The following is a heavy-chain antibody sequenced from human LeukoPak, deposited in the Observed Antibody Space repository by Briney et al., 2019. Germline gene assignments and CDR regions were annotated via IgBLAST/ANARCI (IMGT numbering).Heavy chain of an antibody. D-gene: IGHD6-19*01. V-gene: IGHV4-59*11. CDR2: IYFSGST. J-gene: IGHJ4*02. Sequence: SETLSLTCTGSGCSISRHYLSWIRQPPGKGLEWIGYIYFSGSTNYNPSLKSRVTMSADTSKNQFSLKLSSVTAADTAVYYCARGGWSLDFWGRGTLVTISS. CDR1: GCSISRHY. CDR3: ARGGWSLDF.